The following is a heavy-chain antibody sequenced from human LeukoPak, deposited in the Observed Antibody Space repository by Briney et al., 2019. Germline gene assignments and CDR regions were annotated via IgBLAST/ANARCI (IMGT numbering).Heavy chain of an antibody. CDR3: ATGDSGWPPRGVY. CDR2: INPSGGST. D-gene: IGHD6-19*01. J-gene: IGHJ4*02. CDR1: GYTFTSYY. V-gene: IGHV1-46*01. Sequence: SVKVSCKACGYTFTSYYIQWLRQAPGQGLEWVGIINPSGGSTTYAQKFQGRVTMTSDTSTSTVYMELSSLRSEDTAVYYCATGDSGWPPRGVYWGQGTLVTVSS.